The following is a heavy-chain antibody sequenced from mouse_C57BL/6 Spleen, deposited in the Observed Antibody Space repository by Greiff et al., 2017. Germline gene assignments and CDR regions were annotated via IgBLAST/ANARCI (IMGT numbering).Heavy chain of an antibody. CDR1: GYTFTTYP. D-gene: IGHD1-1*01. V-gene: IGHV1-47*01. CDR3: ARRDSYCSSMDY. J-gene: IGHJ4*01. CDR2: FHPDTDDT. Sequence: QVQLQQSGPELVKPGASVKMSCKASGYTFTTYPIDWMKQNHGKSLEWIGNFHPDTDDTKYNEKFKGKATLTVEKSSSTVYLELSRLTSEDSAVYYCARRDSYCSSMDYWGQGTSLTVSS.